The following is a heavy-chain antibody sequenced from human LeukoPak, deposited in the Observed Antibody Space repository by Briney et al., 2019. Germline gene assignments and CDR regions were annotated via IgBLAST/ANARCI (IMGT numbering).Heavy chain of an antibody. CDR3: TRDRALAAAGTGARYFQD. V-gene: IGHV1-2*02. CDR1: GYTFSDYH. D-gene: IGHD6-13*01. J-gene: IGHJ1*01. Sequence: ASVKVSCKASGYTFSDYHIHWLRQAPGQGLEWMGWSNPSSGGTNYAEKFHGRVTMTRDTSTNTAYMELSRLRSDDTAVYFCTRDRALAAAGTGARYFQDWGQGTLVTVSS. CDR2: SNPSSGGT.